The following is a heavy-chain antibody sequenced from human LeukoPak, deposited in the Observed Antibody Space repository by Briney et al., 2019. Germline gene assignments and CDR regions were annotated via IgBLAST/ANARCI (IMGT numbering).Heavy chain of an antibody. V-gene: IGHV3-74*01. CDR2: INSDGSST. D-gene: IGHD3-3*01. CDR3: ARNWVYYDFWSAPDDAFDI. CDR1: GFTFSSYW. Sequence: AGGSLRLSCAASGFTFSSYWMHWVRQAPGKGLVWVSRINSDGSSTTYADSVKGRFTISRDNAKNTLYLQMNSLRAEDTAVYYCARNWVYYDFWSAPDDAFDIWGQGTMVTVSS. J-gene: IGHJ3*02.